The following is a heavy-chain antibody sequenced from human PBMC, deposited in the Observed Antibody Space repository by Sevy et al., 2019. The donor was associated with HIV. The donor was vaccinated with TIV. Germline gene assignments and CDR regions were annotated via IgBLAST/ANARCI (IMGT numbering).Heavy chain of an antibody. CDR1: GFTFSSYS. V-gene: IGHV3-48*01. Sequence: GGSLRLSCAASGFTFSSYSMSWVRQAPGKGLEWVSYISSTSGPIYYADSVKGRFTISRDNAKNSLYLQMNSLRAEDTAVYYCARDWQQDYYDSIRYYDYWGQGTLVTVSS. CDR3: ARDWQQDYYDSIRYYDY. CDR2: ISSTSGPI. D-gene: IGHD3-22*01. J-gene: IGHJ4*02.